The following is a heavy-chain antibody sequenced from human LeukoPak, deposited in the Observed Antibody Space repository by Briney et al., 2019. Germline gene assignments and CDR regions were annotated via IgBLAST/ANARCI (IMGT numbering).Heavy chain of an antibody. Sequence: ASVKVSCKASGYTFTGYYMHWVRQAPGQGLEWMGWINPNSGGTNYAQKFQGRVTMTRDTSISTAYMELSRLRSDDTAVYYCARGRGGIAVAGTSVAFDIWGQGTMVTVSS. CDR3: ARGRGGIAVAGTSVAFDI. D-gene: IGHD6-19*01. V-gene: IGHV1-2*02. CDR1: GYTFTGYY. CDR2: INPNSGGT. J-gene: IGHJ3*02.